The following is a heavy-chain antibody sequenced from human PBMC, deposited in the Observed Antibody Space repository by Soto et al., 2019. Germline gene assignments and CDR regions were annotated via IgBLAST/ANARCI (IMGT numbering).Heavy chain of an antibody. J-gene: IGHJ6*02. CDR3: ASAATTEHYYYYYGTDV. V-gene: IGHV1-2*02. CDR2: INPNSGGT. CDR1: GYTFTGYY. D-gene: IGHD5-12*01. Sequence: ASVKVSCKASGYTFTGYYMHWVRQAPGQGLEWMGWINPNSGGTNYAQKFQGRVTMTRDTSISTAYMELSRLRSDDTAVYYCASAATTEHYYYYYGTDVWGQGTTVTVSS.